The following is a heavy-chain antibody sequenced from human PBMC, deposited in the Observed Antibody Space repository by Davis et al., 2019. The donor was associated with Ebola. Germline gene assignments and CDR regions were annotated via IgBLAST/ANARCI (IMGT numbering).Heavy chain of an antibody. Sequence: PGGSLRLSCAASGFTFNSYGMHWVRQAPGKGLEWVALISYDGTKKYYADSVKGRFTISRDDSKNTLYVQMNSLRAEDTAVYYCTKGPLYCSSATCSYYAMDVWGQGTTVTVSS. CDR2: ISYDGTKK. CDR1: GFTFNSYG. CDR3: TKGPLYCSSATCSYYAMDV. J-gene: IGHJ6*02. V-gene: IGHV3-30*18. D-gene: IGHD2-2*01.